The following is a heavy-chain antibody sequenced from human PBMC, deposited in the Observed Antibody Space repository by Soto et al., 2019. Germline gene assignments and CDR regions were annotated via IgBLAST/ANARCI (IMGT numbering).Heavy chain of an antibody. CDR1: GASITTFH. CDR2: ISNSGST. CDR3: ARHLRLVASSYYFCSRYLFDY. J-gene: IGHJ4*02. V-gene: IGHV4-59*08. D-gene: IGHD3-3*01. Sequence: SDTLSLTCTVSGASITTFHWSWIRQPPGKGLEWLGYISNSGSTNYNPSLKSRVYISVDTSRNQFSLKLTSVTAADTAVYYCARHLRLVASSYYFCSRYLFDYSGQRALVTVSS.